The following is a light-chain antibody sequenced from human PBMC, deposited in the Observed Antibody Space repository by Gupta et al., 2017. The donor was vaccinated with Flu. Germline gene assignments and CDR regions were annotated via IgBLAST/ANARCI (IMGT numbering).Light chain of an antibody. CDR1: QSVSSN. J-gene: IGKJ4*01. CDR3: QQYDNWPSLT. CDR2: GAS. V-gene: IGKV3-15*01. Sequence: STLSVSPGERATLSCRASQSVSSNLAWYQQKPGQAPRLLIYGASTRATGIPARFSGSRSGTDFTLTISSLQSEDFAIYYCQQYDNWPSLTFGGGTKVEIK.